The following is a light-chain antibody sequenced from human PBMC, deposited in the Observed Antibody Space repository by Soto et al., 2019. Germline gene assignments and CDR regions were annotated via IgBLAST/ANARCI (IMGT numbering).Light chain of an antibody. Sequence: EIVLTQSPGTLSLSPGERATLSCRASQSVSSNYLAWYQQKPGQAPRLLIYATSNRATGIPDRFSGSGSGTDFTLTISRLEPEDFAVYYCHQYGYSSWTFGQGTKVAIK. CDR2: ATS. CDR3: HQYGYSSWT. CDR1: QSVSSNY. V-gene: IGKV3-20*01. J-gene: IGKJ1*01.